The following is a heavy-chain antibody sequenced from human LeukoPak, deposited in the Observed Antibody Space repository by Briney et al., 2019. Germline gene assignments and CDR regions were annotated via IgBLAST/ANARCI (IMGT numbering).Heavy chain of an antibody. J-gene: IGHJ5*02. Sequence: ASVKVSCKASGYTFTGYYMHWVRQAPGQGLEWMGWISAYNGNTNYAQKLQGRVTMTTNTSTSTAYMELRSLRSDDTAVYYCVRGEDWFDPWGQGTLVTVSS. CDR3: VRGEDWFDP. CDR2: ISAYNGNT. V-gene: IGHV1-18*04. CDR1: GYTFTGYY.